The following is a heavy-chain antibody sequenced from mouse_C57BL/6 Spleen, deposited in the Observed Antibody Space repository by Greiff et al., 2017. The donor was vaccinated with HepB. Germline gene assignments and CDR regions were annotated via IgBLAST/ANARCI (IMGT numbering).Heavy chain of an antibody. Sequence: EVKLVESGGGLVKPGGSLKLSCAASGFTFSSYAMSWVRQTPEKRLEWVATISDGGSYTYYPDNVKGRFTISRDNAKTNLYLQMSHLKSEDTAMYYCARDQATSSFDYWGQGTTLTVSS. CDR2: ISDGGSYT. J-gene: IGHJ2*01. CDR3: ARDQATSSFDY. CDR1: GFTFSSYA. V-gene: IGHV5-4*01. D-gene: IGHD3-2*02.